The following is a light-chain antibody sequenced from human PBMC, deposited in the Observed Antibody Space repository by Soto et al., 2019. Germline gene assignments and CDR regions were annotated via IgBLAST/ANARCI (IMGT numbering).Light chain of an antibody. CDR2: DVS. CDR1: SCDVGGYNY. Sequence: QSALTQPASVSGSPGQSITISCTGTSCDVGGYNYVSWYQQHPGKAPKLMIYDVSYRPSGVSNRFSGSKSGNTASLTISGLQAEDEADYYCTSYTSSSTLEVFGGGTKLTVL. J-gene: IGLJ2*01. V-gene: IGLV2-14*01. CDR3: TSYTSSSTLEV.